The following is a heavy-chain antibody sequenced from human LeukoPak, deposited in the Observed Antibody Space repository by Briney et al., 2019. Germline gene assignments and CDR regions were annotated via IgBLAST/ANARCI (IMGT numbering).Heavy chain of an antibody. D-gene: IGHD3-10*01. CDR2: MNPNSGNT. J-gene: IGHJ5*02. CDR1: GYTFTSCD. CDR3: ARDSYGSGSRP. Sequence: GASVKVSCKASGYTFTSCDINWVRQATAQRLEWMGWMNPNSGNTGYAQKFQGRVTLTRNTSISTAYMELSSLRSEDTAVYYCARDSYGSGSRPWGQGTLVTVSS. V-gene: IGHV1-8*01.